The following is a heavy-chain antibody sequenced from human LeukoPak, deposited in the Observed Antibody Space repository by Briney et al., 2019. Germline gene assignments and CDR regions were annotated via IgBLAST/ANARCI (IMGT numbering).Heavy chain of an antibody. V-gene: IGHV1-69*06. CDR2: TIPIFGTA. J-gene: IGHJ3*02. D-gene: IGHD1-26*01. CDR1: GGTFSSYA. Sequence: GASVKVSCKASGGTFSSYAISWVRQAPGQGLEWMGGTIPIFGTANYAQKFQGRVTITADKSTSTAYMELSSLRSEDTAVYYCASCGSWEVGGAFDIWGQGTMVTVSS. CDR3: ASCGSWEVGGAFDI.